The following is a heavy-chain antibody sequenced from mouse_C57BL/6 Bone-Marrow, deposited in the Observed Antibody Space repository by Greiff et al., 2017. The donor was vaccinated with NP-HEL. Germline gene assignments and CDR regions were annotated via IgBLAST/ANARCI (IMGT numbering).Heavy chain of an antibody. Sequence: VQLQQSGAELVRPGASVKLSCTASGFNIKDDYMHWVKQRPEQGLEWIGWIDPENGDTEYASKFQGKATITADTSSNTAYLQLSSLTSEDTAVYDCTTVYYLTLYYAMDYWGQGTSVTVSS. CDR2: IDPENGDT. CDR3: TTVYYLTLYYAMDY. V-gene: IGHV14-4*01. J-gene: IGHJ4*01. CDR1: GFNIKDDY. D-gene: IGHD1-1*01.